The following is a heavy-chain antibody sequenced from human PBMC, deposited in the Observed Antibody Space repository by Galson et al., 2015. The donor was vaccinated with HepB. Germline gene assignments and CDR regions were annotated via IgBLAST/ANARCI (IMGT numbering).Heavy chain of an antibody. J-gene: IGHJ4*02. Sequence: ETLSLTCTVSGGSISSSSYYWGWIRQPPGKGLEWIGSIYYSGSTNYNPSLKSRVTISVDTSKNQFSLKLSSVTAADTAVYYCARDRFGIAGHFDYWGQGTLVTVSS. CDR2: IYYSGST. CDR3: ARDRFGIAGHFDY. V-gene: IGHV4-39*07. CDR1: GGSISSSSYY. D-gene: IGHD6-13*01.